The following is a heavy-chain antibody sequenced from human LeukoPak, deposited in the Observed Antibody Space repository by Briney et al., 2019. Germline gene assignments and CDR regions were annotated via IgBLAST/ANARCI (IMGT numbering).Heavy chain of an antibody. J-gene: IGHJ4*02. CDR1: GGTFSSYA. CDR3: ARGPRHLDYRGNFYFDY. V-gene: IGHV1-69*05. D-gene: IGHD4-23*01. Sequence: GASVKVSCKASGGTFSSYAISWVRQAPGQGLEWMGGIIPIFGTANYAQKFQGRVTITTDESTSTAYMELSSLRSEDTAVYYCARGPRHLDYRGNFYFDYWGQGTLVTVSS. CDR2: IIPIFGTA.